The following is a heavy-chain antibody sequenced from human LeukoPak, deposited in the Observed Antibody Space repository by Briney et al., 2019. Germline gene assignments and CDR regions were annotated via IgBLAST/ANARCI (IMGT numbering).Heavy chain of an antibody. CDR1: GGSISSYY. CDR2: IYTSGST. CDR3: ASSPPMSAYFDY. D-gene: IGHD2-2*01. Sequence: SETLSLTCTVSGGSISSYYWSWIRQPAGKGLEWIGRIYTSGSTNYDPSLKSRVTISVDTSKNQFSLKLSSVTAADTAVYYCASSPPMSAYFDYWGQGTLVTVSS. V-gene: IGHV4-4*07. J-gene: IGHJ4*02.